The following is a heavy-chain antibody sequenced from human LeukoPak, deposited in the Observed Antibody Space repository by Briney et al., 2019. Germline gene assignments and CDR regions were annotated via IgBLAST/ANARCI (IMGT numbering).Heavy chain of an antibody. Sequence: GSLRLSCAASGFTFSDYGMNWVRQAPGKGLEWVALIHHDESEKYYVDSVKGRFSISRDNAKSSVYLQMDSLRVDDTAVYYCSRWVSQYYFDYWGQGALVSVSS. CDR3: SRWVSQYYFDY. CDR2: IHHDESEK. D-gene: IGHD5-24*01. J-gene: IGHJ4*02. V-gene: IGHV3-7*01. CDR1: GFTFSDYG.